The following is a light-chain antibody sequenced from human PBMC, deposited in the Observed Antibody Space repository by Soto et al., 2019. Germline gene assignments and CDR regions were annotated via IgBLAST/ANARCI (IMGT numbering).Light chain of an antibody. V-gene: IGLV1-40*01. J-gene: IGLJ3*02. Sequence: QSVLTQPPSVSGAPGQTITISCTGSSSNIGADFGVHWYQQLPGAAPKLVIFVNTNRPSEVPDRFSGSKSGTSASLAITGLQAEDEADYYCQSYDRSLSGWVFGTGTKLTVL. CDR3: QSYDRSLSGWV. CDR1: SSNIGADFG. CDR2: VNT.